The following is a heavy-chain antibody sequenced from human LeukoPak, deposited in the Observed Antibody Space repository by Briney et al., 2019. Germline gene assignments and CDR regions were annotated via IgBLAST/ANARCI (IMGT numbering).Heavy chain of an antibody. CDR3: ASAYASYDFWSGYENFDF. Sequence: GRCLRLSCAASGIRFTTHWMNWVRQAPGKGLEWVASITQDGGEKKSTDSVKGRFTVSRDLAQNSLFLQMNSLRAEDTAVYYCASAYASYDFWSGYENFDFWGQGTLVSVSS. CDR1: GIRFTTHW. D-gene: IGHD3-3*01. J-gene: IGHJ4*02. V-gene: IGHV3-7*01. CDR2: ITQDGGEK.